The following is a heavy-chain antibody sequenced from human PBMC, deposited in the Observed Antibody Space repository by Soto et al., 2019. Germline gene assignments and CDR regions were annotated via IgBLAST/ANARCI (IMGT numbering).Heavy chain of an antibody. J-gene: IGHJ6*02. D-gene: IGHD6-6*01. CDR1: GYTFTRYY. V-gene: IGHV1-46*01. CDR2: INPSGGST. Sequence: AAVKVSCKASGYTFTRYYIHWVRQAPGQGLEWMGVINPSGGSTSYAQKFQGRVTMTRDTSTSTVYMGLSSLRSEDTAVYYCAGLSYAAPNFYYFRIDVWGQGTTVTVSS. CDR3: AGLSYAAPNFYYFRIDV.